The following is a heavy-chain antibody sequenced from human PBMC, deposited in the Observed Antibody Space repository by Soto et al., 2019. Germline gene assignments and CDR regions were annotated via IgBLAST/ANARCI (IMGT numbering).Heavy chain of an antibody. V-gene: IGHV3-23*01. J-gene: IGHJ4*02. CDR3: AKGSKFTIFSPNDY. Sequence: VQLLESGGGLVQPGGSLRLSCAASGFTFSTYAMAWVRQAPGKGLEWVSALSGNSGTTYSADSVKGRFTISRDNSRNTLYLQMCSLRADDTSLYYCAKGSKFTIFSPNDYWGQGTLVTVSS. CDR2: LSGNSGTT. D-gene: IGHD3-3*01. CDR1: GFTFSTYA.